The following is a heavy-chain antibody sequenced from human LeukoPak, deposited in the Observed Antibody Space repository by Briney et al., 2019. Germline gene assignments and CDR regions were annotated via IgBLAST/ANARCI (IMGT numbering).Heavy chain of an antibody. V-gene: IGHV3-23*01. CDR1: GFTFSSYA. Sequence: GGSLRLSCAASGFTFSSYAMSWVRQAPGKGLEWVSAISGSGGSTYYADSVKGRFTISRDNSKNTLYLQMNSLRAEDTAVYYCAKSHHIVVVVAAYWFDPWGQGTLVTVSS. CDR3: AKSHHIVVVVAAYWFDP. J-gene: IGHJ5*02. D-gene: IGHD2-15*01. CDR2: ISGSGGST.